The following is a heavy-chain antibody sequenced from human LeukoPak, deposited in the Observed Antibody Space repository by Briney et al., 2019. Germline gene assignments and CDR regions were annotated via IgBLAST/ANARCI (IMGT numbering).Heavy chain of an antibody. CDR2: LSSDGSNT. CDR3: ARVGYCTNGVCYTDPMYNWFDP. Sequence: PPGGSLRLSRAASGFTFTSYWMLWVRQTPGKGLVWVSRLSSDGSNTNYADSVKGRFTISRDNAKNTVYLQMSSLRAEDTAMYYCARVGYCTNGVCYTDPMYNWFDPWGQGTLVTVSS. CDR1: GFTFTSYW. V-gene: IGHV3-74*01. D-gene: IGHD2-8*01. J-gene: IGHJ5*02.